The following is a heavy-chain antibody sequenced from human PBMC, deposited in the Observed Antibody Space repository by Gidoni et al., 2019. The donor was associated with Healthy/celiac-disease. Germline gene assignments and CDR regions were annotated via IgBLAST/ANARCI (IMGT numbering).Heavy chain of an antibody. CDR3: AMGIVVVPPTWPSFGVVIYNGMDV. Sequence: QVQLQESGPGLVKPSQTLSLTCTVSGGSISSGGYYWRWIRQHPGKGLEWIGYIYYSGSTYYNPSLKSRVTISVDTSKNQFSLKLSSVTAADTAVYYCAMGIVVVPPTWPSFGVVIYNGMDVWGQGTTVTVSS. CDR2: IYYSGST. D-gene: IGHD2-2*03. J-gene: IGHJ6*02. V-gene: IGHV4-31*02. CDR1: GGSISSGGYY.